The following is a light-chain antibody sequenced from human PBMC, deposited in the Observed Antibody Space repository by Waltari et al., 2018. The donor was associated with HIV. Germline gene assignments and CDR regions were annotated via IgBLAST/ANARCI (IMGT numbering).Light chain of an antibody. CDR1: GSNLANNY. CDR3: GTWDSSLNAGV. J-gene: IGLJ3*02. CDR2: DND. V-gene: IGLV1-51*01. Sequence: QSMLTQPPSVSAAPGQKVTISCSGTGSNLANNYVSWYQHLPGAPPKLVIYDNDNRPSGIPDRFSGSKSGASSTLVITGLQTGDEGDYYCGTWDSSLNAGVFGGGTKLTVL.